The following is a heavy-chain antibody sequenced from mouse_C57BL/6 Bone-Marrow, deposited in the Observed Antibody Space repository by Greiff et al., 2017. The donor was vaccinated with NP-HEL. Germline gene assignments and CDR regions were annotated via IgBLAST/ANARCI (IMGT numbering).Heavy chain of an antibody. CDR2: INPYNGGT. V-gene: IGHV1-19*01. CDR3: ARYYYGSRLYAMDY. CDR1: GYTFTDYY. D-gene: IGHD1-1*01. J-gene: IGHJ4*01. Sequence: EVQLQQSGPVLVKPGASVKMSCKASGYTFTDYYMNWVKQSHGKSLEWIGVINPYNGGTSYNQKFKGKATLTVDKSSSTAYMELNSLTSEDSAVYYCARYYYGSRLYAMDYWGQGTSVTVSS.